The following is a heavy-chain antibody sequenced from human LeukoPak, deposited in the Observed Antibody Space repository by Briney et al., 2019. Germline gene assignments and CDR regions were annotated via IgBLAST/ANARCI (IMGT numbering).Heavy chain of an antibody. CDR2: IIPIFGIA. J-gene: IGHJ5*02. D-gene: IGHD2-2*01. V-gene: IGHV1-69*04. Sequence: EASVKVSCKASGGTFSSYAISWVRQAPGQGLEWMGRIIPIFGIANYAQKFQGRVTITADKSTSTAYMELSSLRSEDTAVYYCARDLSRGIVVVPAAMSPWFDPWGQGTLVTVSS. CDR1: GGTFSSYA. CDR3: ARDLSRGIVVVPAAMSPWFDP.